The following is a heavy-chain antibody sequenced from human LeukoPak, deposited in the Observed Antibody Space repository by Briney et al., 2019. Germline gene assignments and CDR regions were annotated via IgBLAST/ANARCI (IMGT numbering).Heavy chain of an antibody. J-gene: IGHJ4*02. D-gene: IGHD3-10*01. V-gene: IGHV6-1*01. CDR2: TYYRSKWYN. Sequence: SQTLSLTCALSGDSLSSNSAARNWIRQSPSRGLEWLGRTYYRSKWYNDYAVSVKSRITINLDTSKNQFSLQLNSVTPEDTAVYYCARVIMVRDQDFDYWGQGTLVTVSS. CDR1: GDSLSSNSAA. CDR3: ARVIMVRDQDFDY.